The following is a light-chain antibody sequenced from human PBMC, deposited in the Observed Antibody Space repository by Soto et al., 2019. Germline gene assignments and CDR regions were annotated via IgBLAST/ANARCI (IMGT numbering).Light chain of an antibody. CDR1: QDISSY. Sequence: IQLTQSPSSLSASIGDRVTITCRASQDISSYLAWYRQKAGKAPELLIEAASTLQSGVPSRFSGSGSGTDFALTISSLQPEYFATYYCQQLKRYPLSFGGGTKVDIK. J-gene: IGKJ4*01. CDR2: AAS. CDR3: QQLKRYPLS. V-gene: IGKV1-9*01.